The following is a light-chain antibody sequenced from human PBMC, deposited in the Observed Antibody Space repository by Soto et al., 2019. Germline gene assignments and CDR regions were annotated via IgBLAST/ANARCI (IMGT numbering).Light chain of an antibody. Sequence: SYELTQPPSMSVAPGQTARITCGGNNIGSKTVHWYQQKAGQAPVLVVYDDSDRPSGILERFSGSNSGNTATLTISRVEAGDEADYYCQVWDVSTVHYVFGTGTKVTAL. CDR1: NIGSKT. V-gene: IGLV3-21*02. CDR2: DDS. J-gene: IGLJ1*01. CDR3: QVWDVSTVHYV.